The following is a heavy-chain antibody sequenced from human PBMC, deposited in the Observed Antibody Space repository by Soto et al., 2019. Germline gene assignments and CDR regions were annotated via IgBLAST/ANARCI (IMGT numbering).Heavy chain of an antibody. CDR1: GFSFSSYA. J-gene: IGHJ5*02. V-gene: IGHV3-23*01. Sequence: GGSLRLSCAASGFSFSSYAMSWVRQAPGKELEWVSAISGSGGSTYYADSVKGRFTISRDNSKNTLYLQMNSLRAEDTAVYYCAKPVIVVVVATNGWFDPWGQGALVTVSS. D-gene: IGHD2-15*01. CDR2: ISGSGGST. CDR3: AKPVIVVVVATNGWFDP.